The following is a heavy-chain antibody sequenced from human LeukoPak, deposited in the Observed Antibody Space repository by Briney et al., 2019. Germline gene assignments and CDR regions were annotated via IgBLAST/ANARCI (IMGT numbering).Heavy chain of an antibody. CDR1: GYTFTGYY. V-gene: IGHV1-2*02. CDR3: ARDGPSTLQVTTGWFDP. D-gene: IGHD4-17*01. CDR2: INPNSGGT. Sequence: ASVKVSCKASGYTFTGYYMHWVRQAPGQGLEWMGWINPNSGGTNYAQKFQGRVTMTRDTSISTAYMELSRLRSDDTAVYYCARDGPSTLQVTTGWFDPWGQGTLVTVSS. J-gene: IGHJ5*02.